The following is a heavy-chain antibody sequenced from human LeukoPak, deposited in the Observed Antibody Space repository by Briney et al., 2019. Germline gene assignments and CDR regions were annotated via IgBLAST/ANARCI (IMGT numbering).Heavy chain of an antibody. CDR2: IHSSGST. CDR3: ARETNRELDWFDP. Sequence: SETLSLTCTVSGGSISGSYWSWIRQPPGKGLEWIGSIHSSGSTNYNPSLKSRVTILVDTSKSQFSLKMSSVTAADTAVYYCARETNRELDWFDPWGQGTLVTVSS. D-gene: IGHD1-1*01. V-gene: IGHV4-59*01. CDR1: GGSISGSY. J-gene: IGHJ5*02.